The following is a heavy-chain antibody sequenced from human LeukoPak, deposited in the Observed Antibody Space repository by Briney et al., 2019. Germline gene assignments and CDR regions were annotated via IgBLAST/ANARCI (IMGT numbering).Heavy chain of an antibody. CDR1: GFTFSSYE. J-gene: IGHJ4*02. CDR3: ARGRYNYGYIYDY. V-gene: IGHV3-21*01. D-gene: IGHD5-18*01. CDR2: ISSSSIYI. Sequence: GGSLRLSCAVSGFTFSSYEMNWVRQAPGKGLEWVSSISSSSIYIYYADSVKGRFTISRDNAKNSLYLQMNSLRAEDTAVYYCARGRYNYGYIYDYWGQGTLVTVSS.